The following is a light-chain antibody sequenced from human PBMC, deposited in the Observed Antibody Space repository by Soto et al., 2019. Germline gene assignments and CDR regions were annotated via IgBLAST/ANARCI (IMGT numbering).Light chain of an antibody. J-gene: IGKJ1*01. CDR1: QSINSDF. V-gene: IGKV3-20*01. CDR2: GAS. CDR3: QQYGSSPWT. Sequence: EIVLTQSPGTLSLSPGERATLSCWTSQSINSDFLAWYQQKPGQAPRLLIYGASSRATGIPDRFSGSGSGTDFTLTISRLEPEDFALYYCQQYGSSPWTFGQGTKVEIK.